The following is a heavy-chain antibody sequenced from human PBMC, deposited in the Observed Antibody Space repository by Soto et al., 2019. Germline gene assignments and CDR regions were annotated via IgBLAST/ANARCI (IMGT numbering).Heavy chain of an antibody. CDR2: IYYSGST. D-gene: IGHD3-9*01. CDR3: ARQWRGFDWLLLWYMDV. CDR1: GGSISSSSYY. Sequence: SETLSLTCTVSGGSISSSSYYWGWIRQPPGKGLEWIGSIYYSGSTYYNPSLKSRVTISVDTSKNQFSLNLGSVTAADTDVYYCARQWRGFDWLLLWYMDVWGKGTTVTVSS. V-gene: IGHV4-39*01. J-gene: IGHJ6*03.